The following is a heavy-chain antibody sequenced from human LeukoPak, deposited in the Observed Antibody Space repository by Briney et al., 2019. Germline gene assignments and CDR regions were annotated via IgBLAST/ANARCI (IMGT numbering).Heavy chain of an antibody. D-gene: IGHD3-3*01. CDR3: ARKFDGGGPDY. Sequence: PGRSLRLSCVASGFTFKSYHVNWVRQAPGKGLEWLLGITSGASVIYYADSVKGRFTISRDDAKNSVFLQMSGLTVDDTAVYYCARKFDGGGPDYWGQGTLVTVSS. CDR2: ITSGASVI. V-gene: IGHV3-48*03. J-gene: IGHJ4*02. CDR1: GFTFKSYH.